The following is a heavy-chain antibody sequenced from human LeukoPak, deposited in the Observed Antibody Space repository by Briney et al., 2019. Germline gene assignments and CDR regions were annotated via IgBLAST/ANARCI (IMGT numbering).Heavy chain of an antibody. Sequence: SETLSLTCTVSGGSISSSSYYWGWIRQPPGKGLEWIGSIYYSGSTHYNPSLKSRVTTSVDTSKNKFSLKLSSVTAADTAVYYCARQLDGVVREFDYWGQGTLVTVSS. CDR3: ARQLDGVVREFDY. V-gene: IGHV4-39*01. D-gene: IGHD3-3*01. CDR1: GGSISSSSYY. J-gene: IGHJ4*02. CDR2: IYYSGST.